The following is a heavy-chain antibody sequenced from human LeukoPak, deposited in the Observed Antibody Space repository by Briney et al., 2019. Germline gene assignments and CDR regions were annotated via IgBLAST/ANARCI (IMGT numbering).Heavy chain of an antibody. Sequence: PGGALRLSCAASGFTLISYAMHWVRQAPGKGLEWVAVISYDGSKKYYADSVKGRFTISRDNSKNTLYLPMNSLRAEDTAVYSCAGDQAVADKRTPGYYYYYGMDVWGQGTTVTVSS. CDR3: AGDQAVADKRTPGYYYYYGMDV. D-gene: IGHD6-19*01. CDR2: ISYDGSKK. V-gene: IGHV3-30-3*01. CDR1: GFTLISYA. J-gene: IGHJ6*02.